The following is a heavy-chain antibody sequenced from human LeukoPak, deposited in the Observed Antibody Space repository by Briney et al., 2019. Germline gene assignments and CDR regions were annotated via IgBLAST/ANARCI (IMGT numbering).Heavy chain of an antibody. J-gene: IGHJ4*02. CDR1: GFTFSSYA. CDR3: AKDIAAADNTFDY. CDR2: ISWNSGSI. Sequence: GGSLRLSCAASGFTFSSYAMSWVRQAPGKGLEWVSGISWNSGSIGYADSVKGRFTISRDNAKNSLYLQMNSLRAEDTALYYCAKDIAAADNTFDYWGQGTLVTVSS. D-gene: IGHD6-13*01. V-gene: IGHV3-9*01.